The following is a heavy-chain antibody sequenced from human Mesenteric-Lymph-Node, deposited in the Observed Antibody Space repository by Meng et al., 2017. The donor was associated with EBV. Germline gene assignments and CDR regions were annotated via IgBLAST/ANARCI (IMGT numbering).Heavy chain of an antibody. CDR2: IYYSGSA. CDR3: ARGWTLTYCGA. D-gene: IGHD2-21*01. V-gene: IGHV4-39*07. J-gene: IGHJ4*02. Sequence: QLQLQESGPGLVKPSATLSLTCTVSGGSISSGSYYWVWIRQPPGKGLEWIGSIYYSGSAHHNPSLKSRVTISVDTSKNQFSLKLSSVTAADTAVYYCARGWTLTYCGAWGQGTLVTVSS. CDR1: GGSISSGSYY.